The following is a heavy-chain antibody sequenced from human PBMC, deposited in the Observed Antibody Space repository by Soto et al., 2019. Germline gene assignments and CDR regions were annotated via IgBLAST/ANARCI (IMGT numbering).Heavy chain of an antibody. V-gene: IGHV4-59*01. CDR3: VRVGGYYGYFPNCDC. CDR2: IYYTGST. J-gene: IGHJ4*02. D-gene: IGHD1-26*01. CDR1: GSSISPFY. Sequence: PSETLSLTCSVSGSSISPFYWSWIRQSPGKGLEWIGYIYYTGSTKYTHSLKSRVTISVETTKKPFSLRLRSVTDADTAVYYCVRVGGYYGYFPNCDCWGQGTRGTVSS.